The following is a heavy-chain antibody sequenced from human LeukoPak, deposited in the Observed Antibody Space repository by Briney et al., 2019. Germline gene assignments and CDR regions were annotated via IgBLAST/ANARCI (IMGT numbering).Heavy chain of an antibody. V-gene: IGHV4-30-4*01. CDR1: GGSISSGDYY. J-gene: IGHJ4*02. D-gene: IGHD5-24*01. Sequence: SETLSLTCTVSGGSISSGDYYWSWIRQPPGKGLEWIGYIYYSGSTYYNPSLKSRVTISVDTSKNQYSLKLSSVTAADTAVYYCARSRDGYNLAFDYWGQGTLVTVSS. CDR2: IYYSGST. CDR3: ARSRDGYNLAFDY.